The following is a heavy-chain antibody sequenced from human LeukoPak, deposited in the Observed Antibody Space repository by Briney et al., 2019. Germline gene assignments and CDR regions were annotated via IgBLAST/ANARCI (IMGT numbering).Heavy chain of an antibody. CDR2: IYHSGST. Sequence: SETLSLTCAVSGYSISSGFYWGWIRQPPGKGLEWIGSIYHSGSTYSNPSLKSRVTISVDTSKNQFSLKLSSVTAADTAVYYCARDLGYTSSSPFWYFDLWDRGTLVTVSS. J-gene: IGHJ2*01. D-gene: IGHD6-6*01. CDR3: ARDLGYTSSSPFWYFDL. CDR1: GYSISSGFY. V-gene: IGHV4-38-2*02.